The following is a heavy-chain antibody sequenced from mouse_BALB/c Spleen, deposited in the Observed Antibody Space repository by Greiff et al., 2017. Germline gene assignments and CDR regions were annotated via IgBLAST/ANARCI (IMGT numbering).Heavy chain of an antibody. J-gene: IGHJ4*01. CDR1: GFTFSSYG. D-gene: IGHD1-1*01. CDR3: ARGGNNYAMDY. CDR2: ISSGGSYT. V-gene: IGHV5-6*01. Sequence: EVKLQESGGDLVKPGGSLKLSCAASGFTFSSYGMSWVRQTPDKRLEWVATISSGGSYTYYPDSVKGRFTISRDNAKNTLYLQMSSLKSEDTAMYYCARGGNNYAMDYWGQVTSVTVSS.